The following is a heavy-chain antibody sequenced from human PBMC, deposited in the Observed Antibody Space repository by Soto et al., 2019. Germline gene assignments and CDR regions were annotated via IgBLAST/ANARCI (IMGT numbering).Heavy chain of an antibody. J-gene: IGHJ4*02. Sequence: QVQLVQSGAEVKKPGSSVKVSCKASGGTFSSYTISWVRQAPGQGLEWMGRIIPILGIANYAQKFQGRVTSTADKSTSTAYRELSSLRSEDTAVYYCARNDQSRYGSSWGDTVDYWGQGTLVTVSS. V-gene: IGHV1-69*02. CDR2: IIPILGIA. CDR3: ARNDQSRYGSSWGDTVDY. CDR1: GGTFSSYT. D-gene: IGHD6-13*01.